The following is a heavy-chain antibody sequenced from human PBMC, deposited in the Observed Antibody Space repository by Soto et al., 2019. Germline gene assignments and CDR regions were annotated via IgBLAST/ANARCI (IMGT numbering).Heavy chain of an antibody. D-gene: IGHD3-16*01. V-gene: IGHV4-34*01. Sequence: QVQLQQWGTKLSKPSETLSLTCAVYGGSFSGYYWSWIRQPPGKGLEWIGEIDHSGGTNYNPSLKSRVPLSVDTSNSQFSLKLSSVTAADTARYYCARGRLGGAANWGQGTLVIVSS. J-gene: IGHJ4*02. CDR1: GGSFSGYY. CDR3: ARGRLGGAAN. CDR2: IDHSGGT.